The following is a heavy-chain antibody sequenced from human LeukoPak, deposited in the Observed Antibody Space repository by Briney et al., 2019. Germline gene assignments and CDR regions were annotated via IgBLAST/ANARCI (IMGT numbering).Heavy chain of an antibody. CDR3: ARVRTEWYIDL. D-gene: IGHD1-1*01. J-gene: IGHJ2*01. V-gene: IGHV3-7*01. CDR2: IRQDGSEK. Sequence: PGGSPRLSCTASGFMFSTYWMTWVRQAPGMGLEWVANIRQDGSEKFYADSVKGRFIISRDNAKNSLYLQLNSLRAEDTGVYYCARVRTEWYIDLWGRGTLVIVSS. CDR1: GFMFSTYW.